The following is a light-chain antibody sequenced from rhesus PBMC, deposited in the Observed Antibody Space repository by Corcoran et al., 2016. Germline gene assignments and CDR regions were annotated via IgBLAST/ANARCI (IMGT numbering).Light chain of an antibody. CDR3: QQYSSRPFT. CDR2: KAS. J-gene: IGKJ3*01. CDR1: QGSSSW. Sequence: DIQMTQSPSSLSASVGDTVTITCRASQGSSSWLAWYQQKPGKAPKLLIYKASSLQSGVPSRFSGSGSGTDFTLTISSLQSEDFATYYCQQYSSRPFTFGPGTKLDIQ. V-gene: IGKV1-22*01.